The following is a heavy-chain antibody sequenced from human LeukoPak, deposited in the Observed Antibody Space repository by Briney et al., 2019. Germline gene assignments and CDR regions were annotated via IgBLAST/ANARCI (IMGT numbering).Heavy chain of an antibody. CDR2: IWFGRGNK. CDR3: AKEGGGAFDV. CDR1: GFTFSDYG. J-gene: IGHJ3*01. D-gene: IGHD1-26*01. Sequence: GRSLRLSCAASGFTFSDYGMHWVRQAPGKGLEWVALIWFGRGNKFYADSVKGRFTISRDDSKNTLYPEMNSLRAEDTAVYFCAKEGGGAFDVWGQGTTVIVSS. V-gene: IGHV3-30*18.